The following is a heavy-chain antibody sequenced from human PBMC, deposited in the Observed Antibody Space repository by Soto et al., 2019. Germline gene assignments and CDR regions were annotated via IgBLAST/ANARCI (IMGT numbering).Heavy chain of an antibody. CDR1: GYTFTSYG. CDR3: ARDSGPGSGSYSGYYYYGMDV. D-gene: IGHD3-10*01. Sequence: VASVKVSCKASGYTFTSYGISWVRQAPGQGLEWMGWISAYNGNTNYAQKLQGRVTMTTDTSTSTAYMELRSLRSDDTAVYYCARDSGPGSGSYSGYYYYGMDVWGQGTTVTVSS. V-gene: IGHV1-18*01. CDR2: ISAYNGNT. J-gene: IGHJ6*02.